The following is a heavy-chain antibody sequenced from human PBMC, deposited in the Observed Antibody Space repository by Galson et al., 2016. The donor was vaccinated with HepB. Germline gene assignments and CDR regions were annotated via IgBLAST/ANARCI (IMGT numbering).Heavy chain of an antibody. D-gene: IGHD2-21*01. CDR1: GYTFSNYG. CDR2: ISGYNGIT. J-gene: IGHJ4*02. V-gene: IGHV1-18*01. CDR3: ARECGGECDYFDS. Sequence: SVKVSCKASGYTFSNYGITWVRQAPGQGLEWMGWISGYNGITKYAQKVQGRATMTTDTSTSTAYMELRSLRSDDTAVYYCARECGGECDYFDSWGQGTVVTVSS.